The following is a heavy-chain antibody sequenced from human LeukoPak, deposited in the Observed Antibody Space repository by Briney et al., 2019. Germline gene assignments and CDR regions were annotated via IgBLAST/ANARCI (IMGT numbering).Heavy chain of an antibody. CDR1: GFTFSSYA. Sequence: GGSLRLSCAASGFTFSSYAMNWVRQAPGKGLEWVSCITGSSDYIEYAESVKGRFTISRDNAKNSLYLEMNSLKAEDTAVYYCARDAPNWGAAFDSWGQGTMVTVSS. CDR3: ARDAPNWGAAFDS. CDR2: ITGSSDYI. J-gene: IGHJ3*02. D-gene: IGHD7-27*01. V-gene: IGHV3-21*01.